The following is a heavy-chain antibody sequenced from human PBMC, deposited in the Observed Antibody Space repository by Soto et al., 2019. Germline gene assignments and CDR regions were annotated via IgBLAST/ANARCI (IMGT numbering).Heavy chain of an antibody. D-gene: IGHD2-21*02. J-gene: IGHJ3*02. V-gene: IGHV1-69*13. CDR3: ARVSYCGGDCYSI. CDR2: IIPIFGTA. CDR1: GGTFSSYA. Sequence: SVEGSCKASGGTFSSYAISWGRQAPGQGLEWMGGIIPIFGTANYAQKFQGRVTITADESTSTAYMELSSLRSEDTAVYYCARVSYCGGDCYSIWGQGTMVTVSS.